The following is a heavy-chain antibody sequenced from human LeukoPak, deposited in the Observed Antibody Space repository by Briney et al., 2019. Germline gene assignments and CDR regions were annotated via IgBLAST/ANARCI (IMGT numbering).Heavy chain of an antibody. D-gene: IGHD3-9*01. J-gene: IGHJ6*02. CDR2: ISDSGGNT. CDR1: GFTFTSYA. V-gene: IGHV3-23*01. CDR3: AIQPILSGYYSPNYYYYGMDV. Sequence: GGSLRLSCAASGFTFTSYAMSWVRQAPGKGLEWVSGISDSGGNTYYADSVKGRFTISRDNSKNTLYLQMDSLRAEDTAVYYCAIQPILSGYYSPNYYYYGMDVWGQGTTVTVSS.